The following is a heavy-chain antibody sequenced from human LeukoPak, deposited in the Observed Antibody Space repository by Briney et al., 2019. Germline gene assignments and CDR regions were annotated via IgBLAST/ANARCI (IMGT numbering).Heavy chain of an antibody. CDR2: IYHSGST. CDR3: ARAPMVRGVIIGWFDL. D-gene: IGHD3-10*01. Sequence: PSETLSLTCAVSGGSISSGGYSWSWIRQPPGKGLEWIGYIYHSGSTYYNPSLKSRVTISVDRSKNQFSLKLSSVTAADTAVYYCARAPMVRGVIIGWFDLWGQGTLVTVSS. V-gene: IGHV4-30-2*01. J-gene: IGHJ5*02. CDR1: GGSISSGGYS.